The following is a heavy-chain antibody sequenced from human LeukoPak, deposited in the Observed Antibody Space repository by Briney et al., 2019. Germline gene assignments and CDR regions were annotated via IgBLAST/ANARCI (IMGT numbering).Heavy chain of an antibody. CDR2: IGGSGGGT. D-gene: IGHD6-19*01. V-gene: IGHV3-23*01. CDR1: GFTFSTCA. J-gene: IGHJ4*02. CDR3: ARNDFGSGWLGDY. Sequence: GGSLRLSCAASGFTFSTCAMSWVRQAPGKGLEWVSTIGGSGGGTYYAESVKGRFIISRDTSKNTLFLQMNSLRAEDTALYYCARNDFGSGWLGDYWGQGTLVTVSS.